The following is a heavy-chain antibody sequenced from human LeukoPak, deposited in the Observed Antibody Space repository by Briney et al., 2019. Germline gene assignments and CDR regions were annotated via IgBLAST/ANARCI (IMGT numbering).Heavy chain of an antibody. CDR2: ISGSGDST. CDR1: GFTFSYYA. D-gene: IGHD3-10*01. V-gene: IGHV3-23*01. J-gene: IGHJ4*02. Sequence: GGSLRLSCGASGFTFSYYAMSWVRQAPGRGLEWVSVISGSGDSTSNADSVRGRFTISRDNSKNTLCLQMNSLRAEDTAVYYCAKDGSGSYWQLYFDYWGQGTLVTVSS. CDR3: AKDGSGSYWQLYFDY.